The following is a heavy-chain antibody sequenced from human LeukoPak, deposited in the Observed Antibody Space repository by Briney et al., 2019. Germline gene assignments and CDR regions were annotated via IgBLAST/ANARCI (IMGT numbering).Heavy chain of an antibody. V-gene: IGHV3-73*01. Sequence: GGSLKLSCAASGFTFSGSAMHWVRQASGKGLEWVGRIRSKANSYATAYAASVKGMFTISRDDSKNTAYLQMNSLKTEDTAVYYCTRHLEYCSGGSCSHYYYYYYMDVWGKGTTVTVSS. CDR1: GFTFSGSA. CDR3: TRHLEYCSGGSCSHYYYYYYMDV. J-gene: IGHJ6*03. CDR2: IRSKANSYAT. D-gene: IGHD2-15*01.